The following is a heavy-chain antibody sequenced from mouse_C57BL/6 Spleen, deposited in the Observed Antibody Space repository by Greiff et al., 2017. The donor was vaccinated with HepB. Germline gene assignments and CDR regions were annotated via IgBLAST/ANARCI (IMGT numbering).Heavy chain of an antibody. D-gene: IGHD1-2*01. CDR2: IDPSDSYT. Sequence: QVQLQQPGAELVKPGASVKLSCKASGYTFTSYWMQWVKQRPGQGLEWIGEIDPSDSYTNYNQKFKGKATLTVDTSSSTAYMQLSSLTSEESAVYYCARERPFAYWGQGTLVTVSA. J-gene: IGHJ3*01. CDR3: ARERPFAY. CDR1: GYTFTSYW. V-gene: IGHV1-50*01.